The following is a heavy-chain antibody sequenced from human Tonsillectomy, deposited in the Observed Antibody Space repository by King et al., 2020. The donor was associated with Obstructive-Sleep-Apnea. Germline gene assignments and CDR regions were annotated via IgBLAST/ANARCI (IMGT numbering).Heavy chain of an antibody. V-gene: IGHV1-8*01. Sequence: QLVPSGAEVKKPGASVKVSCKTSGYSFINYDINWVRQTSGQGLEWMGWMNPNSGHTGYAPKFQGRVSMTRDTSTSTAYMELNSLRSEDTAVFYCARGGSDSGFTGYLWGQGTLVTVSS. D-gene: IGHD5-12*01. CDR3: ARGGSDSGFTGYL. CDR2: MNPNSGHT. J-gene: IGHJ4*02. CDR1: GYSFINYD.